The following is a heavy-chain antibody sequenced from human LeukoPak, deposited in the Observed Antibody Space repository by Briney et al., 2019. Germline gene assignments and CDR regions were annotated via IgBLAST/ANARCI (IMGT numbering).Heavy chain of an antibody. D-gene: IGHD6-13*01. CDR2: IYYSGST. J-gene: IGHJ5*02. Sequence: SETLSLTCTVSGGSISSYYWSWIRQPPGKGLEWIGYIYYSGSTNYNPSLKSRVTISVDTSKNQFSLKLSSVTAADTAVYYCARGVRYSSSWYSMGDPGYNWFDPWGQGTLVTVSS. CDR1: GGSISSYY. CDR3: ARGVRYSSSWYSMGDPGYNWFDP. V-gene: IGHV4-59*01.